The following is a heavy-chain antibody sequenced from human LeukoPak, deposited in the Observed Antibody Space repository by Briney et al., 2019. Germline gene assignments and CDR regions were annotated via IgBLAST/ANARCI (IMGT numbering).Heavy chain of an antibody. CDR3: ARGFVTGTTEGAFDI. Sequence: GGSLRLSCAASGFTFSSYWMHWVRQAPGKGLVWVSRINTDGSSTSYADSVKGRLTISRDNAKSTVYLQMNSLRADDTAVYYCARGFVTGTTEGAFDIWGQGTMVTVSS. CDR1: GFTFSSYW. D-gene: IGHD1-7*01. CDR2: INTDGSST. J-gene: IGHJ3*02. V-gene: IGHV3-74*01.